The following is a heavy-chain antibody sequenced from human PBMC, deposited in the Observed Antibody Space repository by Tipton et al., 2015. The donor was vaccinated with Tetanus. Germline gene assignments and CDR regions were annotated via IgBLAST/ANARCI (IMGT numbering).Heavy chain of an antibody. D-gene: IGHD6-19*01. V-gene: IGHV3-48*02. J-gene: IGHJ3*02. CDR3: ASTSSGWKKGAPAGAFDI. CDR1: GFTFSSYS. Sequence: SLRLSCAASGFTFSSYSMNWVRQAPGKGLEWVSYISSSSSTIYYADSVKGRFTISRDNAKNSLYLQMNSLRDEDTAVYYCASTSSGWKKGAPAGAFDIWGQGTMVTVSS. CDR2: ISSSSSTI.